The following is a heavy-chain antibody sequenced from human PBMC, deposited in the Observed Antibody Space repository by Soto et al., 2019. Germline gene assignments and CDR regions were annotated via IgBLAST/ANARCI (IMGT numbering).Heavy chain of an antibody. D-gene: IGHD1-1*01. CDR3: ATSQLGEYFDN. Sequence: PSETLSLTCDVSGDSISSSLWWSWVRQTPGKGLEWIGEIYHSGSINYNPSLKSRVTISADRSKNQFSLTLTAVTAADTAVYYCATSQLGEYFDNWGRGTLVTVSS. J-gene: IGHJ4*02. V-gene: IGHV4-4*02. CDR2: IYHSGSI. CDR1: GDSISSSLW.